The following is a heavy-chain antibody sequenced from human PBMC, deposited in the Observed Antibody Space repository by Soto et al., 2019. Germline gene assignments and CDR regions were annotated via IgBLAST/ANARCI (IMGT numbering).Heavy chain of an antibody. CDR1: GFTFSNYA. CDR2: ISSAVNT. CDR3: AKQVRDGTSSPYYFDY. Sequence: GGSLRLSCAGSGFTFSNYAMRWVRHAPGKGLEWVSAISSAVNTYYADSVKGRFTISRDNSKNTLSLQMNSLRAEDTAVYYCAKQVRDGTSSPYYFDYWGQGTLVTVSS. V-gene: IGHV3-23*01. D-gene: IGHD6-6*01. J-gene: IGHJ4*02.